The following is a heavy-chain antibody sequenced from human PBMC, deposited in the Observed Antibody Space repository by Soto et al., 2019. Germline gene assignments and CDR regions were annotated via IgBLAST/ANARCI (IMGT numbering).Heavy chain of an antibody. CDR3: ARDGYSSSWSQSYYYYGMDV. V-gene: IGHV3-33*01. D-gene: IGHD6-13*01. Sequence: QVQLVESGGGVVQPGRSLRLSCAASGFTFSSYGMYWVRQAPGKGLEWVAVIWYDGSNKYYADSVKGRFTISRDNSKNTLYLQMNSLRAEDTAVYYCARDGYSSSWSQSYYYYGMDVWGQGTTVTVSS. J-gene: IGHJ6*02. CDR1: GFTFSSYG. CDR2: IWYDGSNK.